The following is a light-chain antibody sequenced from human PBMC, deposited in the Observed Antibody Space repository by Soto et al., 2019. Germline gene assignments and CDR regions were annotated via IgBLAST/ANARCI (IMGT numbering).Light chain of an antibody. J-gene: IGLJ3*02. V-gene: IGLV1-47*01. CDR3: AAWDDSLSGWV. Sequence: QSVLTQPPSASGTPGQRVTISFSGTSSNIGYNYVYWYQQLPGTAPKLLIDRNDQRPSGVPDRFSGSKSGTSASLAISGLRSEDEADYDCAAWDDSLSGWVFGGGTKLTVL. CDR2: RND. CDR1: SSNIGYNY.